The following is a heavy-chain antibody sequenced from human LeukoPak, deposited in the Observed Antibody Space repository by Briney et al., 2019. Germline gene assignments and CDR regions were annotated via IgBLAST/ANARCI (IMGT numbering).Heavy chain of an antibody. J-gene: IGHJ3*01. Sequence: GGPLRLSCAASGFTFSTYSINWVRQAPGKGLEWVSYINSVSGTISYADSVKGRYTISSDNAKNSLYLQMNSLRVEDTAVYYCARDFKYAFDFWGQGTMVTVSS. CDR2: INSVSGTI. V-gene: IGHV3-48*01. CDR1: GFTFSTYS. CDR3: ARDFKYAFDF.